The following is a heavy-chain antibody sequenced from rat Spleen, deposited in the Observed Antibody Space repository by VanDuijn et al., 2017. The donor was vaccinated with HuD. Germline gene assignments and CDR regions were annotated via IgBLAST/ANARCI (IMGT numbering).Heavy chain of an antibody. CDR1: GFTFSNYD. J-gene: IGHJ3*01. CDR3: TRGDYGGNWFAY. Sequence: EVQLVESGGGLVQPGRSMKLSCAASGFTFSNYDMAWVRQAPKKGLEWVATIIYDGRSTYYRDSVKGRFTISRDNAKSTLYLQMNSLRSEDTATYYCTRGDYGGNWFAYWGQGTLVTVSS. D-gene: IGHD1-11*01. CDR2: IIYDGRST. V-gene: IGHV5-7*01.